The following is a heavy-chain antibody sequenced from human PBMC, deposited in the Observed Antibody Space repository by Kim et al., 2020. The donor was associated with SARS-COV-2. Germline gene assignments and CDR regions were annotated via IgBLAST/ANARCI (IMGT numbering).Heavy chain of an antibody. CDR1: GFTFSSYG. Sequence: GGSLRLSCAASGFTFSSYGMHWVRQAPGKGLEWVAVISYDGSNKYYADSVKGRFTISRDNSKNTLYLQMNSLRAEDTAVYYCAKVRLGSGRAIDYWGQGTLVTVSS. D-gene: IGHD3-10*01. CDR3: AKVRLGSGRAIDY. CDR2: ISYDGSNK. J-gene: IGHJ4*02. V-gene: IGHV3-30*18.